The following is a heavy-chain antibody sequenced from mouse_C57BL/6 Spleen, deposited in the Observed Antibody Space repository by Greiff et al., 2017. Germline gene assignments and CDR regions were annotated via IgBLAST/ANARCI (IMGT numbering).Heavy chain of an antibody. V-gene: IGHV1-69*01. CDR3: ARRGYYGPSYWYFDV. Sequence: QVQLKQPGAELVMPGASVKLSCKASGYTFTSYWMHWVKQRPGQGLEWIGEIDPSDSYTNYNQKFKGKSTLTVDKSSSTAYMQLSSLTSEDSAVYYCARRGYYGPSYWYFDVWGTGTTVTVSS. CDR1: GYTFTSYW. J-gene: IGHJ1*03. CDR2: IDPSDSYT. D-gene: IGHD1-1*01.